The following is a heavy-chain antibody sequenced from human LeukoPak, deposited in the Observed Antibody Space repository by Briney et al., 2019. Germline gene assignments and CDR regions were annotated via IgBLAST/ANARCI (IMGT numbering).Heavy chain of an antibody. CDR3: ARDADIGVLDY. Sequence: PGGSLRPSCAASGFTFTTYAIHWVRQAPGKGLEWVAVISYDGIDKYYADFVQGRFTISRDNSKNTLYLEMNSLRPEDTAVYYCARDADIGVLDYWGQGTLVTVSS. CDR1: GFTFTTYA. CDR2: ISYDGIDK. D-gene: IGHD5-12*01. V-gene: IGHV3-30*01. J-gene: IGHJ4*02.